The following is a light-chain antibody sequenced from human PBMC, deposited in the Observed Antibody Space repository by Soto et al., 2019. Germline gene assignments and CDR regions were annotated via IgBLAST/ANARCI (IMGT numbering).Light chain of an antibody. Sequence: DIQMTQSPSSLSASVGDRVTITCRASQSINNFVNWYRQKPGKAPSLLIYDASTLQSGVPSRFSGSGSGTDFTLTISSLQPEDFATYYCHQSYTLPSTFGQGTKVEIK. CDR1: QSINNF. CDR2: DAS. V-gene: IGKV1-39*01. J-gene: IGKJ1*01. CDR3: HQSYTLPST.